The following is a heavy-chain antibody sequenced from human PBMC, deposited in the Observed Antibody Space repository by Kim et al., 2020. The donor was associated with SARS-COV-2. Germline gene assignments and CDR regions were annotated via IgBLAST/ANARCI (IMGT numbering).Heavy chain of an antibody. V-gene: IGHV4-39*07. CDR3: ARHLVTTV. CDR2: SGGT. D-gene: IGHD4-17*01. J-gene: IGHJ4*02. Sequence: SGGTYSHPSLKSRVTISVDTSKNQFSLKLSSVTAADTAVYYCARHLVTTVWGQGILVTVSS.